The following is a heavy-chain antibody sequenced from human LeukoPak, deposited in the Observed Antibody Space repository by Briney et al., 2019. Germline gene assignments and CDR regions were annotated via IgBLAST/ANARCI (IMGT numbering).Heavy chain of an antibody. CDR2: IYPGDSIT. D-gene: IGHD2-2*01. CDR3: ARATSGYYFDF. J-gene: IGHJ4*02. Sequence: GESLKISCKGSGYSFSNYWIGWVRQMPGKGLEWMGIIYPGDSITRYSPSFQGQVTISADKSISTTYLQWSTLKASDTAMYYCARATSGYYFDFWGRGTLVTLAS. V-gene: IGHV5-51*01. CDR1: GYSFSNYW.